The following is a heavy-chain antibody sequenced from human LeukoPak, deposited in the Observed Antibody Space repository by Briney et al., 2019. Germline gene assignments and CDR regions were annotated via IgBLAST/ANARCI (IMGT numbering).Heavy chain of an antibody. Sequence: GGSLRLSCAASGFTFSSYAMSWVRQAPGKGLEWVSVLSGSGGSTYYADSVKGRFTISRDTPKNTLYLQMNSLRAEDTAVYFCAKRGVVIRVILVGFHKEVNYFGSWGQGALVSVSS. CDR3: AKRGVVIRVILVGFHKEVNYFGS. D-gene: IGHD3-22*01. J-gene: IGHJ4*02. V-gene: IGHV3-23*01. CDR2: LSGSGGST. CDR1: GFTFSSYA.